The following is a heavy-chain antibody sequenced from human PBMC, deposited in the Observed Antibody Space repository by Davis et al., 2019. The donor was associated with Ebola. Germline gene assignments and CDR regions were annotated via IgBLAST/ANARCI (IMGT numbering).Heavy chain of an antibody. CDR1: GFTFDAYA. D-gene: IGHD4-17*01. CDR3: AKDATVTGDWYFDL. J-gene: IGHJ2*01. Sequence: GGSLRLSCAASGFTFDAYAMHWVRHAPGKGLEWVSGISWNSGSIGYADSVKGRFTISRDNAKNSLYLQMNSLRAEDTALYYCAKDATVTGDWYFDLWGRGTLVTVSS. V-gene: IGHV3-9*01. CDR2: ISWNSGSI.